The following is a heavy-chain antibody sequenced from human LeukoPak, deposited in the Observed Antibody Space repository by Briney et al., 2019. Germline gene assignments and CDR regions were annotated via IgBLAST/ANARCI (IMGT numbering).Heavy chain of an antibody. CDR2: LSFSGKT. CDR1: GGSISSNTYY. CDR3: AKFSPDYYDNKKYFDY. Sequence: SETLSLTCTVSGGSISSNTYYWAWIRQPPGVGLEWIGSLSFSGKTHYNPSLKRRVTISIDTSQNQFSLKLTSVTAADTAVYYCAKFSPDYYDNKKYFDYWGQGTLVTVSS. J-gene: IGHJ4*02. V-gene: IGHV4-39*01. D-gene: IGHD3-22*01.